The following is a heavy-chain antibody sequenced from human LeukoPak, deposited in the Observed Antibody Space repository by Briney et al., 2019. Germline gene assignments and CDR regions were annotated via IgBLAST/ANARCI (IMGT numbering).Heavy chain of an antibody. CDR1: GYTFNSYG. V-gene: IGHV1-18*03. CDR2: IHTYNGHT. D-gene: IGHD6-19*01. CDR3: ARDEPAVGGFDY. Sequence: ASVKVSCKSSGYTFNSYGITWVRQAPGQGLEWMGWIHTYNGHTNYAQKLQGRVTMTTDTSASTAYMELSSLRSEDMAVYYCARDEPAVGGFDYWGQGTLVTVSS. J-gene: IGHJ4*02.